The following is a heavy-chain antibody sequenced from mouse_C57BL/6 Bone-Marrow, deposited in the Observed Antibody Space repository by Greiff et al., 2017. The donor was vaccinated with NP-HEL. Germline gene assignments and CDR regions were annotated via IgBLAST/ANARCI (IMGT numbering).Heavy chain of an antibody. CDR1: GFTFSSYG. CDR2: ISSGGSYT. CDR3: ARPHYYGSSYAY. V-gene: IGHV5-6*01. Sequence: EVKLVESGGDLVKPGGSLKLSCAASGFTFSSYGMSWVRQTPDKRLEWVATISSGGSYTYYPDSVKGRFTISRDNAKNTLYLQMSSLKSGDTAMYYCARPHYYGSSYAYWGQGTLVTVSA. D-gene: IGHD1-1*01. J-gene: IGHJ3*01.